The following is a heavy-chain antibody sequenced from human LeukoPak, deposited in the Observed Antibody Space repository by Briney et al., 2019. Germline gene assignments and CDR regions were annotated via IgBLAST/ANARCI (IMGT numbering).Heavy chain of an antibody. Sequence: ASVKVSCKASGYTFTSYAMNWVRQAPGQGLEWMGWINTNTGNPTYAQGFTGRFVFSLDTSVSTAYLQISSLKAEDTAVYYCARDQFSLSYYDYVWGSYSPPHDYWGQGTLVTVSS. CDR2: INTNTGNP. CDR1: GYTFTSYA. CDR3: ARDQFSLSYYDYVWGSYSPPHDY. J-gene: IGHJ4*02. V-gene: IGHV7-4-1*02. D-gene: IGHD3-16*01.